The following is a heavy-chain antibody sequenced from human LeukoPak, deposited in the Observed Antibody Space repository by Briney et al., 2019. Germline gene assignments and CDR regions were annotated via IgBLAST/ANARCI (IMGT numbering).Heavy chain of an antibody. D-gene: IGHD5-12*01. Sequence: SETLSLTCTVSGGSISSYYWSWIRQPPGKGLEWIGYIYYSGSTNYNPSLKSRVTISVDTSKNQFSLKLSSVTAADTAVYYCARVPNDIVATFGWYFDLWGRGTLVTVSS. J-gene: IGHJ2*01. V-gene: IGHV4-59*01. CDR2: IYYSGST. CDR1: GGSISSYY. CDR3: ARVPNDIVATFGWYFDL.